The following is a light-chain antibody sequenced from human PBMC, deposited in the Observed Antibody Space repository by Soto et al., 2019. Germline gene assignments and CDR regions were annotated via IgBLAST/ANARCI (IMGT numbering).Light chain of an antibody. CDR2: AVS. V-gene: IGKV1-9*01. CDR3: QQYNSYPSIT. CDR1: HGIRSY. Sequence: DIQLTQSPSFLSPSVADRVTITCRASHGIRSYLAWYQQKPGKDPKLLIYAVSTLQSGVPSRFSGSGYGTEVTLTISSLQPDDFATYYCQQYNSYPSITFGQGTRLEIK. J-gene: IGKJ5*01.